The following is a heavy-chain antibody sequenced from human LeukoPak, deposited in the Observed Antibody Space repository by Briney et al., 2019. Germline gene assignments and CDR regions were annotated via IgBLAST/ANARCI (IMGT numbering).Heavy chain of an antibody. CDR2: INHSGST. CDR3: ARGVKVNYYYYGMDV. Sequence: SETLSLTCAVSGGSFSGYYWSWIRQPPGKGLEWIGEINHSGSTNYNPSLKSRVTISVDTSKNQFSLKLSSVTAADTAVYYCARGVKVNYYYYGMDVWGQGTTVTVSS. D-gene: IGHD2-21*01. V-gene: IGHV4-34*01. J-gene: IGHJ6*02. CDR1: GGSFSGYY.